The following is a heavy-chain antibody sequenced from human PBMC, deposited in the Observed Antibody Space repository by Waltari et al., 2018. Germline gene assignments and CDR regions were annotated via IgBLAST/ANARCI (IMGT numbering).Heavy chain of an antibody. Sequence: QVQLVQSGAEVKKPGSSVKVSCKASGGNFGSYAISWVRQAPGQGLAWMGGFIPIFGTANYSQKSKGSVTITTDESTSTAYMELSSLRSEDTAVYYCARESGSGSYISYWGQGTLVTVSS. CDR2: FIPIFGTA. J-gene: IGHJ4*02. CDR3: ARESGSGSYISY. CDR1: GGNFGSYA. V-gene: IGHV1-69*05. D-gene: IGHD1-26*01.